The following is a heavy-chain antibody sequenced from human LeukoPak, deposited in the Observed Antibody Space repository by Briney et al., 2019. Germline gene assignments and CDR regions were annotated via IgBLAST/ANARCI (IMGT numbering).Heavy chain of an antibody. Sequence: GGSLRLSCAASGFTFSSYSMNWVRQPPGKGLEWVSALNHGGGSTYYADSVKGRFTIFRDNSKNTLYLQISSLRVEDTAVYYCAKTGRDYGDFFYFDYWGQGTLVTVSS. CDR1: GFTFSSYS. CDR2: LNHGGGST. J-gene: IGHJ4*02. CDR3: AKTGRDYGDFFYFDY. V-gene: IGHV3-23*01. D-gene: IGHD4-17*01.